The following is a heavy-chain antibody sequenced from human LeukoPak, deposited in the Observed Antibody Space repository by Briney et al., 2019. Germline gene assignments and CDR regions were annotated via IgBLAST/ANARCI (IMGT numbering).Heavy chain of an antibody. V-gene: IGHV3-30*02. CDR1: GFTFSSYG. J-gene: IGHJ4*02. CDR3: AKGCHYDILTGYYGGFDY. Sequence: GGSLRLSCAVSGFTFSSYGMHWVRQAPGKGLEWVAFIRYDGTNKYYADSVKGRFTISRDNSKNTLYLQMNSLRVEDTAVYYCAKGCHYDILTGYYGGFDYWGQGTLVTVSS. CDR2: IRYDGTNK. D-gene: IGHD3-9*01.